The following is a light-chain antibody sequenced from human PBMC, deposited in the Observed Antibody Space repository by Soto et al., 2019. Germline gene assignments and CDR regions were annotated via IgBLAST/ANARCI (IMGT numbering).Light chain of an antibody. CDR2: EVS. J-gene: IGLJ2*01. V-gene: IGLV2-23*02. Sequence: QSALTQPASVSGSPGQSITISCTGTSSDVGSYNLVSWYQQHPGKAPKLMIYEVSKRPSGVSNRFSGPKSGNTASLTISGLQAEDEADYYCCSYAASSTLVFGGGTKLTVL. CDR1: SSDVGSYNL. CDR3: CSYAASSTLV.